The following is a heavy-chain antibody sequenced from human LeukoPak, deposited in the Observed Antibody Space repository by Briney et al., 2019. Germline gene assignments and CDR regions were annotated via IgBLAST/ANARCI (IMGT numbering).Heavy chain of an antibody. J-gene: IGHJ4*02. CDR3: ARDSSKGYSYGDTDY. CDR1: GGSISSGGYY. CDR2: IYYSGST. Sequence: SETLSLTCTVSGGSISSGGYYWSWIRQHPGKGLEWIGYIYYSGSTYYNPSLKSRVTISVDTSKNQFSLKLSSVTAADTAVYYCARDSSKGYSYGDTDYWGQGTLVTVSS. V-gene: IGHV4-31*03. D-gene: IGHD5-18*01.